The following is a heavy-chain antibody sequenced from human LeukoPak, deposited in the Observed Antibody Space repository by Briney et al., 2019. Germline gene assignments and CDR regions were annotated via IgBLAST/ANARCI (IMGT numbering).Heavy chain of an antibody. CDR1: GGTFSSYA. V-gene: IGHV1-69*06. CDR2: IIPIFGTA. Sequence: SVKVSCKASGGTFSSYAISWVRQAPGQGLEWMGGIIPIFGTANYAQKSQGRVTITADKSTSTAYMELSSLRPEDTAVYYCARVQRITMVRGVPGPLDWGQGTLVTVSS. J-gene: IGHJ4*02. CDR3: ARVQRITMVRGVPGPLD. D-gene: IGHD3-10*01.